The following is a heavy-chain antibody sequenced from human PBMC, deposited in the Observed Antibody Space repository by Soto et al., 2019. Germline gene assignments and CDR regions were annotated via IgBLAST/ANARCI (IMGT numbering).Heavy chain of an antibody. D-gene: IGHD3-3*01. CDR3: AGDLTSEIYDDS. V-gene: IGHV3-48*01. Sequence: GGSLRLSCAAYGFTFSSYSMNWVRQAPGKGLEWVSYISSSSTIYYADSVKGRFTISRDNAKNSLYLQMNSLRAEDTAVYYCAGDLTSEIYDDSRGQGIMVTVS. J-gene: IGHJ4*02. CDR2: ISSSSTI. CDR1: GFTFSSYS.